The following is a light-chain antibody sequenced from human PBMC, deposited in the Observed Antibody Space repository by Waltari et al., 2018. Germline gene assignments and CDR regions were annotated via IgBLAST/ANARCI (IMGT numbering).Light chain of an antibody. Sequence: QSALTQPRSVSGSPGPSVPISCTGTSSDVGGYHYVSWYQQHPGKAPKLMIYDVSKRPSGVPDRFSGSKSGNTASLTISGLQAEDEADYYCCSYAGTYTYVFGTGTKVTVL. CDR2: DVS. CDR1: SSDVGGYHY. CDR3: CSYAGTYTYV. J-gene: IGLJ1*01. V-gene: IGLV2-11*01.